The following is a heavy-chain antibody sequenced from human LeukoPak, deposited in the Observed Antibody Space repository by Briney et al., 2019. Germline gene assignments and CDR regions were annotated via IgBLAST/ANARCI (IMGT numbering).Heavy chain of an antibody. CDR2: ISYDGSNK. CDR1: GFTFSNCG. CDR3: AKGTEYYDSSGYYSNFDY. J-gene: IGHJ4*02. D-gene: IGHD3-22*01. Sequence: GGSLRLSCAASGFTFSNCGMHWVRQAPGKGPEWVAVISYDGSNKYYADSVKGRFTISRDNSKNTLYVQMNSLRAEDTAVYYCAKGTEYYDSSGYYSNFDYWGQGTLVTVSS. V-gene: IGHV3-30*18.